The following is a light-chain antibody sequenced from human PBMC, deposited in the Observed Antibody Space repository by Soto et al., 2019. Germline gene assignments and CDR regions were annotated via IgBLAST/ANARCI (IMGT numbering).Light chain of an antibody. J-gene: IGKJ1*01. CDR2: KAS. V-gene: IGKV1-5*03. CDR3: QQYNSHPWT. Sequence: DIQMTQSPSTLSASVGDRVTITCRASQSISSWLAWYQQKPGKAPKLLIYKASSLESGVPSRFSGSGSGTEFTLTISSLQTDDFGTYYCQQYNSHPWTFGQGTKVDI. CDR1: QSISSW.